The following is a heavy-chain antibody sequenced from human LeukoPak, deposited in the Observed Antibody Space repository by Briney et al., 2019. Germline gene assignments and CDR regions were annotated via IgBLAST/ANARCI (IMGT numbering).Heavy chain of an antibody. Sequence: KAGGSLRLSCAASGFTFSSYSMNWVRQAPGKGLEWVSSITSSSTYIYYADSVKGRFTISRDNAKNSLYLQMNSLRAEDTAVYYCARDLRYYGDLDYWGQGTLVTVSS. J-gene: IGHJ4*02. D-gene: IGHD4-17*01. CDR2: ITSSSTYI. V-gene: IGHV3-21*01. CDR3: ARDLRYYGDLDY. CDR1: GFTFSSYS.